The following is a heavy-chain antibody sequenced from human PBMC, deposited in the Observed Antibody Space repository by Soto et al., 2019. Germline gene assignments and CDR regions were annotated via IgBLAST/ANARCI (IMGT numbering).Heavy chain of an antibody. CDR1: GFKFDIYS. V-gene: IGHV3-48*02. CDR2: ITSDTLTI. D-gene: IGHD6-19*01. J-gene: IGHJ4*02. CDR3: ARSVEGHFDY. Sequence: EVQLVESGGGLVRPGESLRLSCAASGFKFDIYSMNWIRQAPGKGLEWVSYITSDTLTIRYADSVRGRFIISRDNDGNSVFLQMNSLRDEDTATYYCARSVEGHFDYWGQGALVTVSS.